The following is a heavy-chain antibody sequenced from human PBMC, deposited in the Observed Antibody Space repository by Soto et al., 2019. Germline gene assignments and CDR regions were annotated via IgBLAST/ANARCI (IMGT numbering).Heavy chain of an antibody. D-gene: IGHD3-16*01. CDR1: GGSINNYY. Sequence: QVQLQESGPGLVKPSETLSLTCTVSGGSINNYYWSWIRQPPGKGLEWIGYIYYSGNTYYNPSLMSRVAISVDTSKKQFSLKLSSVIAADPAVYYCARRMRGASGIVDYWGQGTLVTVSS. J-gene: IGHJ4*02. CDR3: ARRMRGASGIVDY. CDR2: IYYSGNT. V-gene: IGHV4-59*01.